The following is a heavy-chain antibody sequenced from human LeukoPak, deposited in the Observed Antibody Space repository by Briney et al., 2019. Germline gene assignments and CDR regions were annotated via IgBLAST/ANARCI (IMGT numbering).Heavy chain of an antibody. D-gene: IGHD2-2*02. J-gene: IGHJ6*02. CDR1: GFTFSSYG. CDR3: AKAVSCSSTSCYRSYGMDV. CDR2: ISGSGGST. Sequence: GGSLRLSCAASGFTFSSYGMSWVRQAPGKGLEWVSGISGSGGSTYYADSVEGRFTISRDNSKNTLYLQMNSLRAEDTAVYYCAKAVSCSSTSCYRSYGMDVWGQGTTVTVSS. V-gene: IGHV3-23*01.